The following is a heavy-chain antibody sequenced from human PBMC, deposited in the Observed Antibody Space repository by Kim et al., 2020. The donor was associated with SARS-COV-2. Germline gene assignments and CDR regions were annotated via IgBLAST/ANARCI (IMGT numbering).Heavy chain of an antibody. Sequence: KSRVTISVDTSKNQFSLKLSSVTAADTAVYYCARGRRMTTVTTSIGWFDPRGQGTLVTVSS. V-gene: IGHV4-34*01. CDR3: ARGRRMTTVTTSIGWFDP. J-gene: IGHJ5*02. D-gene: IGHD4-17*01.